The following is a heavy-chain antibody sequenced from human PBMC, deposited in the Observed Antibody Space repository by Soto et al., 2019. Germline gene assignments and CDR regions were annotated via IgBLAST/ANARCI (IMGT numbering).Heavy chain of an antibody. CDR3: AKDRGGVITTYFQH. CDR1: GFTFDDYA. J-gene: IGHJ1*01. Sequence: EVQLVESGGGLVQPGRSLRLSCAASGFTFDDYAMHWVRQAPGKGLEWVSGISWNSGSIGYAAYVKGRFTISRDNAKNSLYLQMNRLRAEDTALYYCAKDRGGVITTYFQHWGQGTLVTVSS. CDR2: ISWNSGSI. V-gene: IGHV3-9*01. D-gene: IGHD3-10*01.